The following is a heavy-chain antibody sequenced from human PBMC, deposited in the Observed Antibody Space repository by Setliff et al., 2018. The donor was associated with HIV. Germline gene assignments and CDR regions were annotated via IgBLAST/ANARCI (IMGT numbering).Heavy chain of an antibody. Sequence: GGSLRLSCVASGITFSSYWMSWVRQAPGKGLEWVANIKQDGSEEYYVDSVKGRFTISRDNAKNSVYLQMNSLRVEDTAMYYCTKDHLSGWASDCWGQGTLVTVSS. CDR2: IKQDGSEE. D-gene: IGHD6-19*01. J-gene: IGHJ4*02. CDR3: TKDHLSGWASDC. V-gene: IGHV3-7*01. CDR1: GITFSSYW.